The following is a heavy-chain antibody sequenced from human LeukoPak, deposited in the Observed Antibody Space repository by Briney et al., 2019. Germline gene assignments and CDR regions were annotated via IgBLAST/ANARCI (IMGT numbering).Heavy chain of an antibody. J-gene: IGHJ3*02. CDR2: IKQDGGET. V-gene: IGHV3-7*01. D-gene: IGHD2-8*02. CDR1: GGSISSGSYY. CDR3: ARDSTGWQADSFDI. Sequence: ETLSLTCTVSGGSISSGSYYWSWVRQAPGKGLEWVADIKQDGGETYYADFVRGRFTISRDNGKNSLYLQMNSLRVEDTAVYFCARDSTGWQADSFDIWGQGTKVTVSA.